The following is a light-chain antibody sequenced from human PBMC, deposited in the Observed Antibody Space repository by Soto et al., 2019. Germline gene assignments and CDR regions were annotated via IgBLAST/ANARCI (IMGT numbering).Light chain of an antibody. CDR3: QQSYRTPRT. CDR1: QSISSY. Sequence: DIRMAQSPSSLSASGGVRVSITCRASQSISSYVNWYKQKPGKAPKLLIYAASSLQRRVPSMGRCSGSGPDFTLTISSLKPEYFATYYCQQSYRTPRTFGQGTKVDIK. J-gene: IGKJ1*01. CDR2: AAS. V-gene: IGKV1-39*01.